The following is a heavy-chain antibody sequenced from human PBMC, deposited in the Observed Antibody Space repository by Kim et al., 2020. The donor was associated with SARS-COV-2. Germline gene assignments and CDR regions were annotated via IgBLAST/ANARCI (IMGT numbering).Heavy chain of an antibody. CDR2: IYSGGST. J-gene: IGHJ6*02. D-gene: IGHD3-3*01. CDR1: GFTVSSNY. Sequence: GGSLRLSCAASGFTVSSNYMSWVRQAPGKGLEWVSVIYSGGSTYYADSVKGRFTISRDNSKNTLYLQMNSLRAEDTAVYYCARASPLRFLEWLLPPWNGMDVWGQGTTVTVSS. CDR3: ARASPLRFLEWLLPPWNGMDV. V-gene: IGHV3-53*01.